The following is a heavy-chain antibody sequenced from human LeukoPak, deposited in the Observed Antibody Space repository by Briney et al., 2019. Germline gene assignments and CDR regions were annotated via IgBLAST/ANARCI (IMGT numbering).Heavy chain of an antibody. CDR2: IYYSGST. J-gene: IGHJ4*02. D-gene: IGHD3-22*01. CDR1: GGSISSSSYY. CDR3: ARNGVVYDTEDY. V-gene: IGHV4-39*07. Sequence: PSETLSLTCTVSGGSISSSSYYWGWIRQPPGKGLEWIGSIYYSGSTYYNPSLKSRVTISVDTSKNQFSLKLSSVTAADTAVYYCARNGVVYDTEDYWGQGTLVTVFS.